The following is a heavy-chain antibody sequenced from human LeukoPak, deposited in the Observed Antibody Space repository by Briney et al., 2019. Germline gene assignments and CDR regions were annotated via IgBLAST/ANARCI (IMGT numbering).Heavy chain of an antibody. CDR2: IKQDGSEK. D-gene: IGHD3-16*02. CDR3: AGSGGVIASDAFDI. V-gene: IGHV3-7*01. Sequence: GGSLRLSCAASGFTFSSYWMSWVRQAPGKGLEWVANIKQDGSEKYYVDSVKGRFTISRDNAKNSLYLQLNSLRAEDTAVYYCAGSGGVIASDAFDIWGQGTMVTVSS. J-gene: IGHJ3*02. CDR1: GFTFSSYW.